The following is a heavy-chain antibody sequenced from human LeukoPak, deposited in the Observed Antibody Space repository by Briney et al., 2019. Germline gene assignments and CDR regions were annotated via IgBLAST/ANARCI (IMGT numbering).Heavy chain of an antibody. CDR1: GYTFTRYG. D-gene: IGHD4-17*01. CDR2: ISAYNGNT. V-gene: IGHV1-18*01. Sequence: ASVKVSCKASGYTFTRYGISWVRQAPGQGIEGMGWISAYNGNTNYAKKLQGRVTMTTETSTNTAYMELRSLRSDDTAVYYCARDARDYAPTCGYWGQGTLVTVSS. CDR3: ARDARDYAPTCGY. J-gene: IGHJ4*02.